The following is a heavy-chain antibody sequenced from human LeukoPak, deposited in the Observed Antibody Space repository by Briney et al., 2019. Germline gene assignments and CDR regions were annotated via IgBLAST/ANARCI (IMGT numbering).Heavy chain of an antibody. V-gene: IGHV3-30*02. CDR2: IRYDGSNK. J-gene: IGHJ4*02. Sequence: GGSLRLSCTASGFTFSSYSMHWVRQAPGKGLEWVAFIRYDGSNKYYADSVKGRFTISRDNSKNTLYLQMNSLRAEDTAVYYCAKDRAYYGSSGYFIDYWGQGTLVTVSS. CDR1: GFTFSSYS. D-gene: IGHD3-22*01. CDR3: AKDRAYYGSSGYFIDY.